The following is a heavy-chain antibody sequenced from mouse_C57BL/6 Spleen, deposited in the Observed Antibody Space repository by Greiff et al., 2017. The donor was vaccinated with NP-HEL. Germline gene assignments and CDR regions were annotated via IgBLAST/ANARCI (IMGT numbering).Heavy chain of an antibody. D-gene: IGHD1-1*01. V-gene: IGHV5-4*01. CDR3: ARDRVYGSSLAWFAY. J-gene: IGHJ3*01. Sequence: EVQLVESGGGLVKPGGSLKLSCAASGFTFSSYAMSWVRQTPEKRLEWVATISDGGSYTYYPDNVKGRFTISRDNAKNNLYLQMSHLKSEDTAMYYCARDRVYGSSLAWFAYWGQGTLVTVSA. CDR2: ISDGGSYT. CDR1: GFTFSSYA.